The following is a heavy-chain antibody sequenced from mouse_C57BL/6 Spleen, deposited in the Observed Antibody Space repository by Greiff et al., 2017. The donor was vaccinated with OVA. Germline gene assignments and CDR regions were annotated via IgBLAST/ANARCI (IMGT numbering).Heavy chain of an antibody. CDR2: ISSGSSTI. D-gene: IGHD1-1*01. CDR3: ARKSTTVVARAMDY. V-gene: IGHV5-17*01. Sequence: EVHLVESGGGLVKPGGSLKLSCAASGFTFSDYGMHWVRQAPEKGLEWVAYISSGSSTIYYADTVKGRFTISRDNAKHTLFLQMTSLRSEDTAMYYCARKSTTVVARAMDYWGQGTSVTVSS. CDR1: GFTFSDYG. J-gene: IGHJ4*01.